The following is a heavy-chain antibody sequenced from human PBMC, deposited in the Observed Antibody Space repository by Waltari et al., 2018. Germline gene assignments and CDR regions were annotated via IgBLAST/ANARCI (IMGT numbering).Heavy chain of an antibody. Sequence: EVQLVQSGAEVKKPGESLKISCKGSGYSLTSYCIGWVRQMPGKGLEWMGILDPDDSDTRYSPSFQVQVTIAPDKSLSTADLQWSSLTASDTAMAHCAKLEASAGGTVGYWGQGSLVTVSS. J-gene: IGHJ4*02. CDR2: LDPDDSDT. V-gene: IGHV5-51*03. CDR1: GYSLTSYC. D-gene: IGHD6-13*01. CDR3: AKLEASAGGTVGY.